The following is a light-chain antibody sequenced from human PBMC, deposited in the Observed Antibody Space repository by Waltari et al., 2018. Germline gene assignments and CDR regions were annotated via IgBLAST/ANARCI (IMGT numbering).Light chain of an antibody. J-gene: IGLJ1*01. CDR3: CSYAGSDHFYV. Sequence: QSALTQPPSASGSPGQSVPISCTGTSSDIGTSDHVSWYQQHPGTAPKLIIHEVTKRPSGVPDRFSGSKSGNTASLTVSGLQAEDEAEYYCCSYAGSDHFYVFGTGTHVTVL. V-gene: IGLV2-8*01. CDR2: EVT. CDR1: SSDIGTSDH.